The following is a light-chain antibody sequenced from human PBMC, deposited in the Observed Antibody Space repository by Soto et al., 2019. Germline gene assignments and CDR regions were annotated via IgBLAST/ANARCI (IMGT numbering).Light chain of an antibody. CDR1: SSDVAGYNY. Sequence: QSALTQPHSVSGSPGQPVTISCTGTSSDVAGYNYVSWYQQHPGKAPKLMIYDVSKRPSGVPDRFSGSKSGNTASLTISGLQAEYEADYYCCSYAGSYTVVFGGGTQLTVL. CDR3: CSYAGSYTVV. CDR2: DVS. J-gene: IGLJ2*01. V-gene: IGLV2-11*01.